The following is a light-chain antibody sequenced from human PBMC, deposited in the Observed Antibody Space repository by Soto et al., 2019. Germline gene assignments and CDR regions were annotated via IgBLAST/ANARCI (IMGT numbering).Light chain of an antibody. CDR3: SSYRGTSTPV. Sequence: QSALAQPASVSGSPGQSITISCTGTSTDVGAYNYVSWYQQHPGKAPKLVIFDVTNRPSEVSDRFSGSKSGNTASLTISGLQFEDEAGYYCSSYRGTSTPVFGGGTKVTVL. CDR1: STDVGAYNY. CDR2: DVT. J-gene: IGLJ2*01. V-gene: IGLV2-14*01.